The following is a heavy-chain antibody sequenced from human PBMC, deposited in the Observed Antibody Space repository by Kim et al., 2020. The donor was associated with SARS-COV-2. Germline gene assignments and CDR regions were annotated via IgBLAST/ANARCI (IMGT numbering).Heavy chain of an antibody. V-gene: IGHV4-34*01. D-gene: IGHD3-22*01. CDR3: VRGGSYYDSSGYDY. Sequence: NPYLKSRVTISVDTSKNQFSLKLSSVTAADTAVYYCVRGGSYYDSSGYDYWGQGTLVTVSS. J-gene: IGHJ4*02.